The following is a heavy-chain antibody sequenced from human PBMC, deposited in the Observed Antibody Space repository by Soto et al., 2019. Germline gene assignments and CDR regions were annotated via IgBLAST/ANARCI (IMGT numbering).Heavy chain of an antibody. V-gene: IGHV3-23*01. J-gene: IGHJ4*02. Sequence: GGSLRLSCAASGFTFHDYSMHWVHQAPEKGLEWVSPISCSGGSTYYADSVKGRFTVSRDNCKNTLYLQMNSLRAEDTSVYYSAKGRGSSEWSYFDYWGQGTLVTVSS. D-gene: IGHD3-3*01. CDR1: GFTFHDYS. CDR3: AKGRGSSEWSYFDY. CDR2: ISCSGGST.